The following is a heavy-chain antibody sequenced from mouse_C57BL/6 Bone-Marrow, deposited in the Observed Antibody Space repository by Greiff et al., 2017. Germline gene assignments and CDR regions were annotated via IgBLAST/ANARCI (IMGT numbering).Heavy chain of an antibody. CDR1: GYTFTNHT. V-gene: IGHV1-78*01. Sequence: QVQLQQSDAELVKPGASVKISCKVSGYTFTNHTIHWMKQRPEQGLEWIGYIHPNVGSTKYNEKVKGKATLTADKSSSTAYMQLNSLASEDSAVYFCAGEDGNYEGGFFAYWGQGALVTVSA. CDR2: IHPNVGST. CDR3: AGEDGNYEGGFFAY. D-gene: IGHD2-1*01. J-gene: IGHJ3*01.